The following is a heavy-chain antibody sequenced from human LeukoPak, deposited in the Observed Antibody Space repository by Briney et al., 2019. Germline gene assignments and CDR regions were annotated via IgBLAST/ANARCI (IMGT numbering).Heavy chain of an antibody. CDR3: VGGGDWLPEY. D-gene: IGHD3/OR15-3a*01. J-gene: IGHJ4*01. V-gene: IGHV4-59*02. CDR1: GASVSGKF. Sequence: SETLSLTCTVSGASVSGKFWSWIRHSPGNGLEWIGLIYYSGSTKFNPSLKSRVAMSVDTSSNQFSLSLNSVTTTDTAVYFCVGGGDWLPEYWGHGTQVIVPS. CDR2: IYYSGST.